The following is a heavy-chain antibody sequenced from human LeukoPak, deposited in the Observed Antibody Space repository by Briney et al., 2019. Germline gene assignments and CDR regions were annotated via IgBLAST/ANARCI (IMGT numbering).Heavy chain of an antibody. V-gene: IGHV3-74*01. J-gene: IGHJ5*02. D-gene: IGHD1-1*01. CDR3: ARLGLEVGGPNWFDP. Sequence: GGSLRLSCAASGFTFSSHLMHWVRQAPGKGLVWVSRISSDGTYTNYADSVRGRFTISRDNAKNSLYLQMNSLRVEDTAVYYCARLGLEVGGPNWFDPWGQGTLVTVSS. CDR1: GFTFSSHL. CDR2: ISSDGTYT.